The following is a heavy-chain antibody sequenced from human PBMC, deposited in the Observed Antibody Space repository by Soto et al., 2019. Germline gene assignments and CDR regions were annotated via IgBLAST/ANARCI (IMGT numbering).Heavy chain of an antibody. CDR1: GFTFSDYA. D-gene: IGHD3-22*01. CDR2: ISGSGFTP. CDR3: AKDQSNSNPLYYFDF. J-gene: IGHJ4*02. V-gene: IGHV3-23*01. Sequence: PGGSLRLSCAASGFTFSDYAMTWVRQAPGKGLDWVASISGSGFTPYYAASVKGRFTISRDNSKNMVYLQMNSLRVEDTAIYYCAKDQSNSNPLYYFDFWGPGTLVTVSS.